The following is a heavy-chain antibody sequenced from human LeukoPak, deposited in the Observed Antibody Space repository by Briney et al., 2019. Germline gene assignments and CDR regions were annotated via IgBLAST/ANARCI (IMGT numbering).Heavy chain of an antibody. D-gene: IGHD2-15*01. J-gene: IGHJ4*02. CDR3: ARDLKAYCSGGSCYRLDY. CDR1: GGTFSSYA. CDR2: IIPIFGTA. V-gene: IGHV1-69*13. Sequence: SVKVSCKASGGTFSSYAISWVRQAPGQGLEWMGGIIPIFGTANYAQKFQGRVTITADESTSTAYMELSSLRSEGTAVYYCARDLKAYCSGGSCYRLDYWGQGTLVTVSS.